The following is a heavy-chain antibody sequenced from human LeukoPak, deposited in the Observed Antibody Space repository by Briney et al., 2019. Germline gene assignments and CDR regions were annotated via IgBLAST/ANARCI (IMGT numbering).Heavy chain of an antibody. V-gene: IGHV3-23*01. CDR3: ARDLAWGAFDS. CDR1: GFTFSSYG. CDR2: ISGSGGST. J-gene: IGHJ4*02. Sequence: GGSLRLSCAASGFTFSSYGMSWVRQAPGKGLEWVSAISGSGGSTYYADSVKGRFTISRDDSKNTLSLQMSSLTVEDTAIYYCARDLAWGAFDSWGQGTLVTVSS. D-gene: IGHD7-27*01.